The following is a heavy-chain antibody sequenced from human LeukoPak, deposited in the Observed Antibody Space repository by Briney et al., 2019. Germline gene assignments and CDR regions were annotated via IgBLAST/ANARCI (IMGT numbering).Heavy chain of an antibody. D-gene: IGHD2-21*02. CDR1: GYSFTNYW. CDR2: IYPGDSDT. J-gene: IGHJ4*02. V-gene: IGHV5-51*01. Sequence: GESLKISCKGFGYSFTNYWIGWVRQMPGKGLEWMGIIYPGDSDTRYSPSFQGQVTISADKSISTAYLQWSGLKASDTAMYYCARRGDLKGFDYWGQGTLVTVSS. CDR3: ARRGDLKGFDY.